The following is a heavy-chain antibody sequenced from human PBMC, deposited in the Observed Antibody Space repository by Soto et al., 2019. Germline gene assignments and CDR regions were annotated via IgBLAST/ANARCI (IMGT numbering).Heavy chain of an antibody. CDR3: VSDRGYGHASVPYS. Sequence: QAHLVESGGGVVQPGRSLRLSCAASGFTFTSYGRHWFRQAPGTRLEWVAVISYDGGLQHYADSVKGRFTISRDNSKNMVLLQMNSLRAEDTAVYYCVSDRGYGHASVPYSWGQGTLVSVSS. V-gene: IGHV3-30*03. CDR1: GFTFTSYG. D-gene: IGHD5-18*01. J-gene: IGHJ4*02. CDR2: ISYDGGLQ.